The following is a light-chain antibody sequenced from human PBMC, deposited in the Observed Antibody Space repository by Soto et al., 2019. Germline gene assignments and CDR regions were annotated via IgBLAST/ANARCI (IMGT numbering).Light chain of an antibody. J-gene: IGLJ2*01. Sequence: QSALTQPASVSGSPGQSITISCTGTCSDVGGYNYVSWYQQHAGKVPKLMIFGVSTRPSGVSSRFSGSKSGNTASLTISGLQVEDEAHYYCASYTSTSSVVFGGGTKVTVL. V-gene: IGLV2-14*01. CDR3: ASYTSTSSVV. CDR1: CSDVGGYNY. CDR2: GVS.